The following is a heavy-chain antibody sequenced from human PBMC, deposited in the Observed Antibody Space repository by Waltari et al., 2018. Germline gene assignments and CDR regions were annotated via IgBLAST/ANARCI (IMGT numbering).Heavy chain of an antibody. CDR3: ARGRDGYSEDAFDI. Sequence: EVQLVESGGGLVQPGGSLGPSCAASGFTFGSNSMNWVRQAPGKGLEWVSYISSGTSTIYYADSVKGRFTISRDNAKNSLYLQMNSLRAEDTAVYYCARGRDGYSEDAFDIWGQGRTVTVSS. CDR2: ISSGTSTI. D-gene: IGHD5-18*01. J-gene: IGHJ3*02. V-gene: IGHV3-48*01. CDR1: GFTFGSNS.